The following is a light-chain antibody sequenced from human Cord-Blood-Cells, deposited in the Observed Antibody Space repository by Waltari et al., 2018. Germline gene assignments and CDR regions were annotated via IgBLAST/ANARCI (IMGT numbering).Light chain of an antibody. CDR1: QSVSSN. CDR3: QQYNNWPPGT. CDR2: GPS. V-gene: IGKV3-15*01. Sequence: EIVMTQSPATLYVSPGERATLSCRASQSVSSNLAWYQQKPGQAPRLLIYGPSTRATGIPARFSGSGSGTEFTLTISSLQSEDFAVYYCQQYNNWPPGTFGQGTKVEIK. J-gene: IGKJ1*01.